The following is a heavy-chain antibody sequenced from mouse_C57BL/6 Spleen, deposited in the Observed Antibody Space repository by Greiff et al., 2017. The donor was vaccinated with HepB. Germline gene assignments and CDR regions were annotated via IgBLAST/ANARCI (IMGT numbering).Heavy chain of an antibody. D-gene: IGHD2-14*01. CDR2: ISSGGSYT. V-gene: IGHV5-6*01. CDR1: GFTFSSYG. Sequence: VQLKESGGDLVKPGGSLKLSCAASGFTFSSYGMSWVRQTPDKRLEWVATISSGGSYTYYPDSVKGRFTISRDNAKNTLYLQMSSLKSEDTAMYYCARVQGAMDYWGQGTSVTVSS. J-gene: IGHJ4*01. CDR3: ARVQGAMDY.